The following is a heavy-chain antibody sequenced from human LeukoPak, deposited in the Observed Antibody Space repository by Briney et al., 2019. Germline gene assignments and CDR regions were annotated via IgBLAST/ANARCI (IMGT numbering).Heavy chain of an antibody. V-gene: IGHV4-59*01. CDR1: GGSISSYY. Sequence: SETLSLTCTVSGGSISSYYWSWIRQPPGKGLEWIGYIYYTGSTNYNPSLKSRVTISVDTSKNQFSLKLSSVTAADTAVYYCARTTEAHSWRTRYYDYYMDVWGKGTTVTVSS. D-gene: IGHD6-13*01. CDR2: IYYTGST. J-gene: IGHJ6*03. CDR3: ARTTEAHSWRTRYYDYYMDV.